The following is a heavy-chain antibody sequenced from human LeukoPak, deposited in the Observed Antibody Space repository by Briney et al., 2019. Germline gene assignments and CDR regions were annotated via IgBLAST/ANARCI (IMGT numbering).Heavy chain of an antibody. D-gene: IGHD4-17*01. CDR1: GFTFSSYW. CDR2: INSDIYSNTI. J-gene: IGHJ4*02. CDR3: ARDRDYAFDY. Sequence: PRGSLRLSCAASGFTFSSYWMNWVRQAPGKGLEWISYINSDIYSNTIYYADTVKGRFTISRDNGKNSLYLQMNSLRDEDTAVYYCARDRDYAFDYWGQGTLVTVSS. V-gene: IGHV3-48*02.